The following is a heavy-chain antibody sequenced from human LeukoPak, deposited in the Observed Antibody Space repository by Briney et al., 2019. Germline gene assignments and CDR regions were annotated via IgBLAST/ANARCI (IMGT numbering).Heavy chain of an antibody. Sequence: GGSLRLSCAASGFTFSSYGMHWVRQAPGKGLEWVAVIWYDGSNKYYADSVKGRFTISRNNSKNTLHLQMNILRAEDTAVYYCAKQRAAVRGLDYLGQGTLVTVSS. J-gene: IGHJ4*02. CDR3: AKQRAAVRGLDY. D-gene: IGHD6-13*01. CDR2: IWYDGSNK. V-gene: IGHV3-33*03. CDR1: GFTFSSYG.